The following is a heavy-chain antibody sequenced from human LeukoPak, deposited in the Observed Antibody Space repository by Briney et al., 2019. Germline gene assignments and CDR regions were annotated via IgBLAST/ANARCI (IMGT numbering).Heavy chain of an antibody. CDR2: ISSSGSTI. D-gene: IGHD3-3*01. CDR3: ARVGTHYYDFWSGYYTVDY. V-gene: IGHV3-48*03. Sequence: GGSLRLSCAASGFTFSTYEMKWVRQAPGKGLEWVSYISSSGSTIYYADSVKGRFTISRDNAKNSLYLQMNSLRAEDTAVYYCARVGTHYYDFWSGYYTVDYWGQGTLVTVSS. CDR1: GFTFSTYE. J-gene: IGHJ4*02.